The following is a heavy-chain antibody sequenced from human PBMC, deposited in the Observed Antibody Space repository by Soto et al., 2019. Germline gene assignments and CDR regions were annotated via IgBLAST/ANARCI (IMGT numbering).Heavy chain of an antibody. V-gene: IGHV4-59*08. Sequence: SVTMSLTCTVAGGNIISYCWSWIRKPPGKGLEWIGYIYYSGSTNYNPSLKSRVTISVDTSKNQFSLKLNSMTAADTAVYYCARHNYGSGSTYFDYWGQGTLVTVSS. D-gene: IGHD3-10*01. CDR2: IYYSGST. J-gene: IGHJ4*02. CDR3: ARHNYGSGSTYFDY. CDR1: GGNIISYC.